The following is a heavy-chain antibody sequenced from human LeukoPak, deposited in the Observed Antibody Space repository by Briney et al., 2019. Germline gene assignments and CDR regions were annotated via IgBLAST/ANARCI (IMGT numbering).Heavy chain of an antibody. CDR2: MSYDGSNK. V-gene: IGHV3-30*18. CDR3: AKDIYYDSSGYRGYFDY. CDR1: GFTFSGYA. J-gene: IGHJ4*02. D-gene: IGHD3-22*01. Sequence: PGGSLRRSCAASGFTFSGYAMHWVRQAPGKGLEWVAVMSYDGSNKYYVDSVKGRFTVSRDNSKNTLYLQMNSLRAEDTAVYYCAKDIYYDSSGYRGYFDYWGQGTLITVSS.